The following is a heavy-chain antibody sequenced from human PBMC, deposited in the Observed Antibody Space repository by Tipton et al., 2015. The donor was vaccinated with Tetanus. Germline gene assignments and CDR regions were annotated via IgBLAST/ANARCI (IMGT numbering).Heavy chain of an antibody. J-gene: IGHJ4*02. CDR1: GDAISTNSYF. CDR3: ARAAGFLGLTHDF. V-gene: IGHV4-39*07. D-gene: IGHD2/OR15-2a*01. CDR2: ITYSGST. Sequence: TLSLTCIVSGDAISTNSYFWGWIRQPPGKGLEWVGTITYSGSTYYNPSLQSRVTISMDRSNTQFSLRLDSLTAADTAVYYCARAAGFLGLTHDFWGRGTLVSVSS.